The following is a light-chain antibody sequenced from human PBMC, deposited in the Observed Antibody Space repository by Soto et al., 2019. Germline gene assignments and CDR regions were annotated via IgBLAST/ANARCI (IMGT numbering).Light chain of an antibody. CDR1: QSVSSY. V-gene: IGKV3-11*01. CDR3: QQRSNWPPT. Sequence: EIVLKQSTGTLSLSQEKGATLSGRASQSVSSYLAWYQQKPGQARRLLIYDASNRATGIPARFSGSGSGTDFTLTISSLEPEDCAVYYCQQRSNWPPTFGQGIKVDI. CDR2: DAS. J-gene: IGKJ1*01.